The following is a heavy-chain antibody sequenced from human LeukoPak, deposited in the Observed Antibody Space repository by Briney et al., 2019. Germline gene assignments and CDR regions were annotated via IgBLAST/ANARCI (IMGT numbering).Heavy chain of an antibody. Sequence: SETLSLTCTVSGGSISGYYWSWIRQPPGKGLEWIGYIYYSGSTNYNPSLKSRVTISVDTSKNQFSLKLSSVTAAGTAVYYCAGQGYGGPDDYWGQGTLVTVSS. J-gene: IGHJ4*02. CDR2: IYYSGST. D-gene: IGHD4-23*01. CDR3: AGQGYGGPDDY. V-gene: IGHV4-59*08. CDR1: GGSISGYY.